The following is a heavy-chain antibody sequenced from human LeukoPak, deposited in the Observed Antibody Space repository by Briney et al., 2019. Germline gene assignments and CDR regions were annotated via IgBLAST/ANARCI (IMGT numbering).Heavy chain of an antibody. CDR2: ISSSSSTI. J-gene: IGHJ3*02. D-gene: IGHD3-9*01. CDR1: GFTFSSYS. V-gene: IGHV3-48*04. Sequence: PGGSLRLSCAASGFTFSSYSMNWVRQAPGKGLEWVSYISSSSSTIYYADSVKGRFTLSRDNAKNSLYLQMNSLTAEDTAVYYCANTPTKRFSGWFDAFDIWGQGTMVTVSS. CDR3: ANTPTKRFSGWFDAFDI.